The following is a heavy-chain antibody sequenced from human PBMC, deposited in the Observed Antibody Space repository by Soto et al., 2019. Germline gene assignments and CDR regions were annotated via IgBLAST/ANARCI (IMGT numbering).Heavy chain of an antibody. V-gene: IGHV4-4*02. D-gene: IGHD1-1*01. CDR3: ATRDNNKFY. CDR1: GVSISSHDW. Sequence: QVQLQESGPGLVKPSGTLSLTCTVSGVSISSHDWWTWVRQPPGKGLEWIGESHQSGNTNYNSSLESRVGISVEKSMNQFSLHLTSVPVADTAMYYCATRDNNKFYWGQGTLVTVSS. CDR2: SHQSGNT. J-gene: IGHJ4*02.